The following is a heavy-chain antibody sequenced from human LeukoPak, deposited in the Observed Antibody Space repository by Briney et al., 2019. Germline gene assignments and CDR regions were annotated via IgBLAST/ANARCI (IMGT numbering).Heavy chain of an antibody. CDR1: GGSIRNYY. V-gene: IGHV4-4*07. D-gene: IGHD1-26*01. J-gene: IGHJ6*03. CDR2: VYTSGST. Sequence: PSETLSLTCTVSGGSIRNYYWYWIRQPAGRGLEWIGRVYTSGSTNYNPSLKSRVTMSVDTSTNQFSLKLSSVTAADTAVYFCAREGRSLITAILYYYFIDAWGKGTRVTVSS. CDR3: AREGRSLITAILYYYFIDA.